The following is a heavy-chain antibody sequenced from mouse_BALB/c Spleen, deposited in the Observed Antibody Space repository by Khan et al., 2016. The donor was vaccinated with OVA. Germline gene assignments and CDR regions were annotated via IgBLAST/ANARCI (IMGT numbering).Heavy chain of an antibody. V-gene: IGHV5-6*01. D-gene: IGHD4-1*01. CDR2: ISSGGNYT. CDR1: GFTFSSYI. Sequence: EVQVVESGGDLVKPGGSLKLSCAASGFTFSSYIISWVRQTPDKSLEWVASISSGGNYTSYPHSVKGRFTISRDTAKNTLYLQMSDLKSEDTAMYYCAERVTGSFAYWGQGTLVTVSA. CDR3: AERVTGSFAY. J-gene: IGHJ3*01.